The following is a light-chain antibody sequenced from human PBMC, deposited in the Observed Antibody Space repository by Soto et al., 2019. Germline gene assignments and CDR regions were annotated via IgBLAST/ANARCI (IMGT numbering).Light chain of an antibody. Sequence: AIQMTQSPSSLSASVGDRVTITCRASQGIRNDLGWYQQKPGKAPKLLIYAASSLQSGVPSRFSGSGSGTDFTLTISSLQPADFATYYCLQFHNLPTFGGGTKVDIK. V-gene: IGKV1-6*01. CDR3: LQFHNLPT. CDR1: QGIRND. J-gene: IGKJ4*01. CDR2: AAS.